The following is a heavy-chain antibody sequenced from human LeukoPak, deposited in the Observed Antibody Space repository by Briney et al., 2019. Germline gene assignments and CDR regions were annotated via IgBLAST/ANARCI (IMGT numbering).Heavy chain of an antibody. CDR3: ARGGNHYDYVWGSYRSSRYFDY. CDR1: GFTFSSYG. CDR2: IRYDGSII. V-gene: IGHV3-30*02. Sequence: GGSLRLSCAASGFTFSSYGMHWVRQAPGKGLEWVAFIRYDGSIIYYADSVKGRFTISRDNSKNTLYLQMDSLRAEDTAVYYCARGGNHYDYVWGSYRSSRYFDYWGQGTLVTVSS. D-gene: IGHD3-16*02. J-gene: IGHJ4*02.